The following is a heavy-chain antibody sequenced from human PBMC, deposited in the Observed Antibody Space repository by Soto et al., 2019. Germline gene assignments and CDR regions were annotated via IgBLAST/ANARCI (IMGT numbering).Heavy chain of an antibody. CDR1: GGSISSGNYY. J-gene: IGHJ5*02. D-gene: IGHD1-20*01. CDR2: IYYSGST. V-gene: IGHV4-31*03. Sequence: QVQLQESGPGLVKPSQTLSLTCTVSGGSISSGNYYWSWIRQHPGKGLEWIGYIYYSGSTYYNPSLKTRVTISVDTSKNQFSLKLSSVTAADTAVYYCARVGGITGATSVGTWGQRPLVTVSS. CDR3: ARVGGITGATSVGT.